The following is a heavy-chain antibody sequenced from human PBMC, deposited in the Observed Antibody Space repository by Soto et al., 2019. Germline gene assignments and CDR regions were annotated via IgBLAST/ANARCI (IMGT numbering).Heavy chain of an antibody. Sequence: VQLVESGGGLVQPGGSLRLSCGGSGFNFSGYAMNWVRQSPGKGLEWISYISSRSTGIHYADSVKGRFTISRDNGQRSLQLQMNSLRDDDTGVYYCGRGVLDYWGQGVLVTVSS. CDR3: GRGVLDY. D-gene: IGHD1-1*01. CDR2: ISSRSTGI. V-gene: IGHV3-48*02. J-gene: IGHJ4*02. CDR1: GFNFSGYA.